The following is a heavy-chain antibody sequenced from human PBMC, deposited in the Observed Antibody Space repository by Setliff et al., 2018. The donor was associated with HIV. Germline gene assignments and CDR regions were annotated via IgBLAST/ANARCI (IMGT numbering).Heavy chain of an antibody. D-gene: IGHD4-17*01. CDR2: IGPYNART. V-gene: IGHV1-18*01. CDR3: APNLYGDYGLGDYYYGMDV. Sequence: ASVKVSCKTSGYMFIAYGMSWVRRAPGQGLEWMGWIGPYNARTEYAQKFQGRVSLTIDTSASTAYMELRSLRSDDTAVYYCAPNLYGDYGLGDYYYGMDVWGQGTTVTVSS. CDR1: GYMFIAYG. J-gene: IGHJ6*02.